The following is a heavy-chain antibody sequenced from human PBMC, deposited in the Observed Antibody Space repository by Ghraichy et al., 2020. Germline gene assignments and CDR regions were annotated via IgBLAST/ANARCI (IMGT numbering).Heavy chain of an antibody. CDR3: ARGFLSNSFDY. CDR2: IGTNGSSI. J-gene: IGHJ4*02. V-gene: IGHV3-48*02. CDR1: GFTFSSYS. Sequence: GSLRLSCAGSGFTFSSYSMDWVRQAPGKGLEWVSFIGTNGSSIYYADSVRGRFTISRDNAKSSVFLQMNSLRDEDTAVYYCARGFLSNSFDYWGRGTVLTVSS. D-gene: IGHD1-1*01.